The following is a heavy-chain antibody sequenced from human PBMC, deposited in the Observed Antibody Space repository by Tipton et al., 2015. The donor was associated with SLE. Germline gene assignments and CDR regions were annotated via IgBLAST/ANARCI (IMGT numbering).Heavy chain of an antibody. V-gene: IGHV4-39*01. CDR2: IFYSGST. CDR1: GGDIISSRFY. Sequence: GLVKPSETLSLTCTVSGGDIISSRFYWGWVRQPPGKGLEWVGNIFYSGSTYYNPSLKGRLTMSVDISKSQFSLQLTSVTAADSAVYYCARLGSSWPLDCWGQGALVTVSS. CDR3: ARLGSSWPLDC. J-gene: IGHJ4*02. D-gene: IGHD2-2*01.